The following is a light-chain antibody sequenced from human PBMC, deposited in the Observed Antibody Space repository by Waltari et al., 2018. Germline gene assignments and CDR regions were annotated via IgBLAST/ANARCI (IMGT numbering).Light chain of an antibody. V-gene: IGKV3D-15*01. CDR3: QQYDYWPWT. J-gene: IGKJ1*01. CDR2: GTS. Sequence: DIVMTQSPATLSLSPGASATLSCRASQSLTRSTFAWVQQKPGQPPRLRIYGTSTRAAGIPDRFSCSGSGTDFSLTISGLQPEDFATYYCQQYDYWPWTFGQGTRVE. CDR1: QSLTRST.